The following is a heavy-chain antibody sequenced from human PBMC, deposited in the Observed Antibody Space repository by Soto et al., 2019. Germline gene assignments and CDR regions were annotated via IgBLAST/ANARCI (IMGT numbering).Heavy chain of an antibody. J-gene: IGHJ6*02. D-gene: IGHD2-21*01. Sequence: GTLSLTCAVSGGSISSGNWWSWVRQPPGKGLEWIGEIYHSGSTNYNPSLKSRVTISVDKSKNQFSLTLTSVTAADTAVYYCARDRRTVVYGMDLWGQGTTVTVSS. CDR1: GGSISSGNW. CDR2: IYHSGST. CDR3: ARDRRTVVYGMDL. V-gene: IGHV4-4*02.